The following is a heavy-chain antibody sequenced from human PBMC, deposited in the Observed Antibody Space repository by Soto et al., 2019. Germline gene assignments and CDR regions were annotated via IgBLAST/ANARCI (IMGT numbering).Heavy chain of an antibody. CDR1: GATFSSYA. J-gene: IGHJ3*02. CDR3: ARGGGFVSPIVVVKDAFDI. CDR2: INPSGGST. V-gene: IGHV1-46*01. D-gene: IGHD3-22*01. Sequence: ASVKVSCKASGATFSSYAISWVRQAPGQGLEWMGIINPSGGSTSYAQKFQGRVTMTRDTSTSTVYMELSSLRSEDTAVYYCARGGGFVSPIVVVKDAFDIWGQGTMVTVSS.